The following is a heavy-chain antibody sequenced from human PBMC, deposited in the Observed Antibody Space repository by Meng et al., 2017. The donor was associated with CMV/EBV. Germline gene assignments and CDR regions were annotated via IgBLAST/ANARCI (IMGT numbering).Heavy chain of an antibody. Sequence: SETLSLTCAVYGGSFSGYYWSWIRQPPGKGLEWIGEINHSGSTNYNPSLKSRVTISVDTSKNQFSLKLSSVTAADTAVYYCARGSVRSWANFDYWGQGTLVTVSS. CDR3: ARGSVRSWANFDY. CDR2: INHSGST. CDR1: GGSFSGYY. D-gene: IGHD6-13*01. J-gene: IGHJ4*02. V-gene: IGHV4-34*01.